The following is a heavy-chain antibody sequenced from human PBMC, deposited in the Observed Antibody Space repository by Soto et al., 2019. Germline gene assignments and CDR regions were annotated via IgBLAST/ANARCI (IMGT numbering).Heavy chain of an antibody. CDR3: ATRGSRPDYYYYMDV. CDR1: GGSISSGGYY. Sequence: SEPLSLTCTVSGGSISSGGYYWSWIRQHPGKGLEWIGYIYYSGSTNYNPSLKSRVTISVDTSKNQFSLKLSSVTAADTAVYYCATRGSRPDYYYYMDVWGKGTTVTVSS. D-gene: IGHD2-2*01. V-gene: IGHV4-61*08. J-gene: IGHJ6*03. CDR2: IYYSGST.